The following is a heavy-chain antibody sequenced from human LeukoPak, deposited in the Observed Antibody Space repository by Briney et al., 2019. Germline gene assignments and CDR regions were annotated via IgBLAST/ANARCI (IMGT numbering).Heavy chain of an antibody. V-gene: IGHV3-11*01. Sequence: GGSLRLSCAASGFTFSDSYMTWIRQAPGKGLELLSYISGSSSDVNYIDSVRGRFTTSRDNAKNSLYLHMNSLTVEDTAVYYCSRDPRHNDYWGQGTLVTVSS. J-gene: IGHJ4*02. CDR3: SRDPRHNDY. CDR2: ISGSSSDV. CDR1: GFTFSDSY.